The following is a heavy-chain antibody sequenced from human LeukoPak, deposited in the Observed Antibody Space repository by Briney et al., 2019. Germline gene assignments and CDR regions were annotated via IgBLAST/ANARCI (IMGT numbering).Heavy chain of an antibody. Sequence: SETLSLTCTVSGGSISSSSAYWGWIRQPPGKGLEWIGSIYYSKNTYYNPSLKSRVTISADTSKNQFSLTLGSVSATDAAVYYCVSPRGFSYGYFDYWGRGTLVSVSS. CDR2: IYYSKNT. CDR1: GGSISSSSAY. D-gene: IGHD5-18*01. CDR3: VSPRGFSYGYFDY. V-gene: IGHV4-39*01. J-gene: IGHJ4*02.